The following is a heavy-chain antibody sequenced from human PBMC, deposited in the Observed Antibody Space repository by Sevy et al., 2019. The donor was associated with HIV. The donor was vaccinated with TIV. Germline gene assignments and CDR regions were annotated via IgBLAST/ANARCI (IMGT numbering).Heavy chain of an antibody. Sequence: GGSLRLSCAASVFTFNIYARTWVRQAPGKGLKWVSTISSSGTSTYYADSVKGRFTISRDNSKNTLYLQMNSLRAEDTAIYFCAKDHDNNWFDPWGQGTLVTVSS. V-gene: IGHV3-23*01. J-gene: IGHJ5*02. CDR1: VFTFNIYA. CDR2: ISSSGTST. CDR3: AKDHDNNWFDP. D-gene: IGHD3-9*01.